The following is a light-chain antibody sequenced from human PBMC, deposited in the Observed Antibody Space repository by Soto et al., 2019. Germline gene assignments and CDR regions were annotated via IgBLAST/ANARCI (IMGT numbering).Light chain of an antibody. CDR2: EGT. Sequence: QSALTQPASVSGSPGQSITISCTGTSSDVGSYNLVSWYQHHPGKAPKLIISEGTKRPSGVSDRFSGSKSGNTASLTISGLQAEDEADYYCCSYAFSSTLAFGGGTKLTVL. CDR3: CSYAFSSTLA. J-gene: IGLJ3*02. CDR1: SSDVGSYNL. V-gene: IGLV2-23*01.